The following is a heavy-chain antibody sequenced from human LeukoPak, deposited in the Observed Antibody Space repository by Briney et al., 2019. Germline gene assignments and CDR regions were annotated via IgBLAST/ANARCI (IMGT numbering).Heavy chain of an antibody. CDR3: VRPYGSGSYYPDY. J-gene: IGHJ4*02. V-gene: IGHV1-2*02. CDR2: INPNSADT. CDR1: GYTFTGYY. D-gene: IGHD3-10*01. Sequence: ASVKVSCKASGYTFTGYYMHWVRQAPGQGLEWMGWINPNSADTNYAQKFQGRVTMTRDTSISTAYMELSRLRSDDTAVYYCVRPYGSGSYYPDYWGQGTLVTVSS.